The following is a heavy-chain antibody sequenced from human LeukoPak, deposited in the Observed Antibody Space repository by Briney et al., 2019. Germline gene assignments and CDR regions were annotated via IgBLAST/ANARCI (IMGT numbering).Heavy chain of an antibody. CDR2: VHISGST. CDR3: TRDLLYSSSSDGQGY. V-gene: IGHV4-4*07. D-gene: IGHD6-6*01. CDR1: GDSISSYY. Sequence: SETLSLTCTVSGDSISSYYWSWVRQPAGKGLEWIGRVHISGSTNYNPSLKSRVTRSVDTAKNQFSLKLSSVTAADTAVYYCTRDLLYSSSSDGQGYWGQGTLVTVSS. J-gene: IGHJ4*02.